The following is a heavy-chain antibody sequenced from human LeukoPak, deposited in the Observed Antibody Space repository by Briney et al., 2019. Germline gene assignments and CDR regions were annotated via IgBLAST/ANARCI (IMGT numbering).Heavy chain of an antibody. CDR3: ARQIVVVVAATGSSYYYYYMDV. CDR1: GGSFSGYY. J-gene: IGHJ6*03. CDR2: INHSGST. D-gene: IGHD2-15*01. Sequence: SETLSLTCAVYGGSFSGYYWSWIRQPPGKGLGWIGEINHSGSTNYNPSLKSRVTISVDTSKNQFSLKLSSVTAADTAVYYCARQIVVVVAATGSSYYYYYMDVWGKGTTVAVSS. V-gene: IGHV4-34*01.